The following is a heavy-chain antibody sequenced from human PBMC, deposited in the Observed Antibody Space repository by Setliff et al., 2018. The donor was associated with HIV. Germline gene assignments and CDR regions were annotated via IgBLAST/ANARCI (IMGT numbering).Heavy chain of an antibody. CDR1: GGSISSSNW. Sequence: PSETLSLTCAVSGGSISSSNWWSWVRQPPGKGLEWIGEIDLSGSSNYNPSLKSRVTISVDKSRNQFSLNLNSVTAADTAVYYCARVVDRDYDFWSAYEYWGQGTMVTVSS. J-gene: IGHJ4*02. CDR2: IDLSGSS. V-gene: IGHV4-4*02. D-gene: IGHD3-3*01. CDR3: ARVVDRDYDFWSAYEY.